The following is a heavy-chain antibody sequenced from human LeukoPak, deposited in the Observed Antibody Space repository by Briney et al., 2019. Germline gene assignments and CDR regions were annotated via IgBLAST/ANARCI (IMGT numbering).Heavy chain of an antibody. CDR3: AKDVPYYYDSSGYLDY. V-gene: IGHV3-23*01. CDR2: ISGSGGST. Sequence: GGSLRLSCAASGFTFSSYAMSWVRQAPGKGLEWVSAISGSGGSTYYADSVKGRFTISRDNSKNTLYLQMNSLRAEDTAVYYCAKDVPYYYDSSGYLDYWGQGTLVTVSS. D-gene: IGHD3-22*01. J-gene: IGHJ4*02. CDR1: GFTFSSYA.